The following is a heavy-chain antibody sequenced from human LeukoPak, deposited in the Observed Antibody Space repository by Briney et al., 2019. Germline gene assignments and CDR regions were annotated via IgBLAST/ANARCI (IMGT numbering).Heavy chain of an antibody. CDR1: GFTFSSYG. CDR2: IKQDGSEK. Sequence: AGGSLRLSCAASGFTFSSYGMHWVRQAPGKGLEWVANIKQDGSEKYYVDSVKGRFTVSRDNAKNSLYLQMNSLRAEDTAVYYCARVYRSSSGYCFDFWGQGTLVTVSS. J-gene: IGHJ4*02. CDR3: ARVYRSSSGYCFDF. D-gene: IGHD6-6*01. V-gene: IGHV3-7*01.